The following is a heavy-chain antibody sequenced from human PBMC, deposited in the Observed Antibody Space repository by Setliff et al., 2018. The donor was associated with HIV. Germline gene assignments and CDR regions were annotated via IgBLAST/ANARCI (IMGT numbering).Heavy chain of an antibody. CDR3: ARAFSGYYFDY. CDR1: GFTFSNYA. CDR2: ILSTGERT. D-gene: IGHD3-3*01. J-gene: IGHJ4*02. Sequence: GGSLRLSCAASGFTFSNYAMSWVRQAPGEGLEWVSAILSTGERTYYADSVRGRFTISRDNSKNTLYLQMNSLRADDTAVYYCARAFSGYYFDYWGQGTLVTVSS. V-gene: IGHV3-23*01.